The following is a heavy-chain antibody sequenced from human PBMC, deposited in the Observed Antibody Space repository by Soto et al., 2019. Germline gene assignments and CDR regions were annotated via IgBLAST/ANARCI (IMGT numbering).Heavy chain of an antibody. CDR1: GYSFTSYW. CDR2: IYPGDSDT. V-gene: IGHV5-51*01. CDR3: ARDLIAARPEYYYYYYGMDV. Sequence: GESLKISCKGSGYSFTSYWIGCVRQMPGKGLEWMGIIYPGDSDTRYSPSFQGRFTISRDNSKNTLYLQMSSLRAEDTGVYYCARDLIAARPEYYYYYYGMDVWGQGTTVTVSS. D-gene: IGHD6-6*01. J-gene: IGHJ6*02.